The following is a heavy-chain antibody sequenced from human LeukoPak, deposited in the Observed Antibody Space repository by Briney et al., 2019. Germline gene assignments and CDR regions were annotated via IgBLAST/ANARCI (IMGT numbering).Heavy chain of an antibody. D-gene: IGHD2-8*01. Sequence: PSGTLSLTCAVSGGSISSSNWRSWVRQPPGKGLEWIGEIYHSGSTNYNPSLKSRVTISVDTSKNQFSLKLSSATAADTAVYYCARKVYAASLDYWGQGTLVTVSS. J-gene: IGHJ4*02. CDR2: IYHSGST. V-gene: IGHV4-4*02. CDR1: GGSISSSNW. CDR3: ARKVYAASLDY.